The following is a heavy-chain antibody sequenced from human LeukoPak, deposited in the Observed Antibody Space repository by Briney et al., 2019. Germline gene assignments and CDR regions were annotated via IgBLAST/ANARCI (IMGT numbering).Heavy chain of an antibody. J-gene: IGHJ5*02. V-gene: IGHV3-21*01. Sequence: GGSLRLSCAASGFTFSSYSMNWVRQAPGKGLEWVSSISSSSSYIYYADSVKGRFTISRDNAKNSLYLQMNSLRAEDTAVYYCARGYSSSFWFDPWGQGTLVTVSS. CDR2: ISSSSSYI. D-gene: IGHD6-6*01. CDR3: ARGYSSSFWFDP. CDR1: GFTFSSYS.